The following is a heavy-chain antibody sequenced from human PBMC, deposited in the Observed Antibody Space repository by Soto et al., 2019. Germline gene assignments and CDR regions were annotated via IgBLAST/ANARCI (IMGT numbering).Heavy chain of an antibody. D-gene: IGHD3-22*01. J-gene: IGHJ5*02. Sequence: GESLKISCNGSGYSFTIYWISWVRQMPGKGLEWMGRIDPSDSYTNYSPSFQGHVTISADKSISTAYLQMNSLKTEDTAAYYCTTDYYDSSGFPGFDPWGQGTLVTVSS. CDR1: GYSFTIYW. CDR3: TTDYYDSSGFPGFDP. CDR2: IDPSDSYT. V-gene: IGHV5-10-1*01.